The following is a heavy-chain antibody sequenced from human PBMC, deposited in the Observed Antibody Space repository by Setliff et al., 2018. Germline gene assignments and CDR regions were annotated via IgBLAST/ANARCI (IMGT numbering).Heavy chain of an antibody. V-gene: IGHV4-39*07. D-gene: IGHD6-13*01. J-gene: IGHJ4*02. CDR1: GGSIGSSSYY. Sequence: SETLSLTCTVSGGSIGSSSYYWGWIRQPPGKGLEWIGSIYYSGSTYYNPSLKSRVTISVDTSKNQFSLKLSSVTAADTAVYYCARSASDWAAAGEFDYWGQGTLVTVSS. CDR3: ARSASDWAAAGEFDY. CDR2: IYYSGST.